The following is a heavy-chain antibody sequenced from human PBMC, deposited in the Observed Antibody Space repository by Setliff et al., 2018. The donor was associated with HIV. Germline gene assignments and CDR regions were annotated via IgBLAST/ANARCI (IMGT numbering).Heavy chain of an antibody. V-gene: IGHV1-18*01. Sequence: GASVKVSCKASGYTFTSYGISWVRQAPGQGLEWLGWISPYNGHTNFAQKFQGRVTMTRDTSTSTVYMDLSSLRADDTAVYYCVRGYRSAWNSWFDTWGQGTRVTVSS. J-gene: IGHJ5*02. D-gene: IGHD6-19*01. CDR3: VRGYRSAWNSWFDT. CDR2: ISPYNGHT. CDR1: GYTFTSYG.